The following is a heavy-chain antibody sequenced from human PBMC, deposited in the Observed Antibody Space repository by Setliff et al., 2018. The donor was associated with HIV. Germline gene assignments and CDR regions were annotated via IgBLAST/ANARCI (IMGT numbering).Heavy chain of an antibody. J-gene: IGHJ4*02. CDR1: GGSFSGY. Sequence: SETLSLTCAVYGGSFSGYWSWIRQSPGKGLEWLGEINHSGNTHYDPSLKSRLTISIDTSKKQFSLKLTSVTAADAAIYYCVTSSSWSSRLNFWGPGMLVTVSS. CDR3: VTSSSWSSRLNF. CDR2: INHSGNT. V-gene: IGHV4-34*01. D-gene: IGHD2-2*01.